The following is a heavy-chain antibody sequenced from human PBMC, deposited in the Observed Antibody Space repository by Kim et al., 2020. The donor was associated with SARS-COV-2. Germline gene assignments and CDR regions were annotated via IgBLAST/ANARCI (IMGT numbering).Heavy chain of an antibody. J-gene: IGHJ3*02. CDR2: IYYSGST. D-gene: IGHD7-27*01. CDR1: GGSVSSGSYY. CDR3: ARKLGTLDVLAFDI. Sequence: SETLSLTCTVSGGSVSSGSYYWSWIRQPPGKGLEWIGYIYYSGSTNYNPSLKSRVTISVDTSKNQFSLKLSSVTAADTAVYYCARKLGTLDVLAFDIWGQGTMVTVSS. V-gene: IGHV4-61*01.